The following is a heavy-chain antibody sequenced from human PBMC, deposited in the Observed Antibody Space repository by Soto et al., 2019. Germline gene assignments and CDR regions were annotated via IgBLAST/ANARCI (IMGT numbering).Heavy chain of an antibody. CDR1: GFTFSSYA. CDR2: ISGSDGST. CDR3: ARRSSSWYFDY. D-gene: IGHD6-13*01. J-gene: IGHJ4*02. V-gene: IGHV3-23*01. Sequence: EVQLLESGGGLVQPGGSLRLSCAASGFTFSSYAMNWVRQAPGKGLEWVSVISGSDGSTYYADSVKGRFTISRDNSKPTLNLQMNSLRAEDTAVYYCARRSSSWYFDYWGQGTLVTVSS.